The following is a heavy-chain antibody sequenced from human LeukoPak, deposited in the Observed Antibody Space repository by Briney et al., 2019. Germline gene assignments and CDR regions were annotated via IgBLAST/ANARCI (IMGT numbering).Heavy chain of an antibody. V-gene: IGHV3-23*01. CDR3: AKGLFGGLDY. CDR2: ISGSGGST. Sequence: GGSLRLCCAASGFTFSSYAMSWVRQAAGKGLEWVSAISGSGGSTYYADSVKGRFTISRDNSKNTLYLQMNSLRAEDTAVYYCAKGLFGGLDYWGQGTLVTVSS. J-gene: IGHJ4*02. CDR1: GFTFSSYA. D-gene: IGHD3-10*02.